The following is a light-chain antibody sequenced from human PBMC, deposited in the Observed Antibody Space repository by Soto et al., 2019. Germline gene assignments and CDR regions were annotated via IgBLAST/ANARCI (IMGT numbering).Light chain of an antibody. V-gene: IGLV1-44*01. CDR2: SNN. Sequence: ALTQPPSASGSPWQRVTISCSGSSSNIGSNTVNWYQQLPGTAPKLLIYSNNQRPSGVPDRFSGSKSGTSASLAISGLQSEDEADYYCAAWDDSLNGYVFGTGTKVTVL. CDR1: SSNIGSNT. CDR3: AAWDDSLNGYV. J-gene: IGLJ1*01.